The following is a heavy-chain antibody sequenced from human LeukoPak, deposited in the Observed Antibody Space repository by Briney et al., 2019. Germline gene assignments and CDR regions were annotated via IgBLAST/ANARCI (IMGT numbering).Heavy chain of an antibody. Sequence: GASVKVSCKASGYTFTGYYMHWVRQAPGQGLEWMGWINPNSGGTNYAQKFQGRVTMTRDTSISTAYMELSRLRPDDTAVYYCARDPTRIVAVPAAPDYWGQGTLVTVSS. CDR2: INPNSGGT. D-gene: IGHD2-2*01. CDR1: GYTFTGYY. CDR3: ARDPTRIVAVPAAPDY. J-gene: IGHJ4*02. V-gene: IGHV1-2*02.